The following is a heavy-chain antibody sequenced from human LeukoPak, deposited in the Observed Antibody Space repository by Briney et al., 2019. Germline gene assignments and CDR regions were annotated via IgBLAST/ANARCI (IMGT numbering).Heavy chain of an antibody. J-gene: IGHJ6*02. CDR3: ARDSYYGSGRGSYGMDV. D-gene: IGHD3-10*01. V-gene: IGHV1-18*01. Sequence: ASVKVPCKASGYTFTSYGISWVRQAPGQGLEWMGWISAYNGNTNYAQKLQGRVTMTTDTSTSTAYMELRSLRSDDTAVYYCARDSYYGSGRGSYGMDVWGQGTTVTVSS. CDR2: ISAYNGNT. CDR1: GYTFTSYG.